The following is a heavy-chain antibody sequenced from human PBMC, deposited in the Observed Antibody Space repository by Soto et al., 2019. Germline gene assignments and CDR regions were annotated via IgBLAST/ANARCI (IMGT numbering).Heavy chain of an antibody. D-gene: IGHD3-9*01. J-gene: IGHJ4*02. CDR3: ARHSLLSTRYFDWLSYFDY. CDR1: GGSISSSSYY. CDR2: IYYNENT. Sequence: SETLSLTCTVSGGSISSSSYYWGWIRQPPGKGLEWIGSIYYNENTYYNPSLKSRVTISVDTSKNQFSLKLSSVTAADTAVYSCARHSLLSTRYFDWLSYFDYWGQGTLVTVSS. V-gene: IGHV4-39*01.